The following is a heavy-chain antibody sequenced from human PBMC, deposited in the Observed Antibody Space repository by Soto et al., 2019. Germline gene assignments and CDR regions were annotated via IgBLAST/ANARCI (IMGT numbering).Heavy chain of an antibody. CDR3: ATSEAWDSSGLAVY. J-gene: IGHJ4*02. CDR2: IIPIFGTA. Sequence: QVQLVQSGAEVKKPGSSVKVSCKASGGTFSSYAISWVRQAPGQGLEWMGGIIPIFGTANYAQKFQGRVTXXAXEXXSTAYMELSSLRSEDTAVYYCATSEAWDSSGLAVYWGQGTLVTVSS. V-gene: IGHV1-69*12. CDR1: GGTFSSYA. D-gene: IGHD3-22*01.